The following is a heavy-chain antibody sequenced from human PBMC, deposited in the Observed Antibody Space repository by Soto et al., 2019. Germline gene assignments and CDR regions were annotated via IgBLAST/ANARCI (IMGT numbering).Heavy chain of an antibody. Sequence: GGSLRLSCAASGFTFSSYAMSWVRQAPGKGLEWVSAISGSGGSTYYADSVKGRFTISRDNSKNTLYLQMNSLRADDTAVYYCAKGGTAYYGMDVWGQGTTVTVSS. D-gene: IGHD2-15*01. V-gene: IGHV3-23*01. CDR2: ISGSGGST. CDR3: AKGGTAYYGMDV. CDR1: GFTFSSYA. J-gene: IGHJ6*02.